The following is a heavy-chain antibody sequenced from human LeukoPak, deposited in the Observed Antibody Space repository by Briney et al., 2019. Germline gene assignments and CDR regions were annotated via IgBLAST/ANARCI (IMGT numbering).Heavy chain of an antibody. D-gene: IGHD1-7*01. Sequence: GGSPRLSCAASGFTFSSYWMHWVRQAPGKGLVWVSRINTDGSDTAYVDSVKGRFTISRDNAKITLYLQMNSLRAEDTAVYYCTRGGTTLDYWGQGTLVTVSS. CDR1: GFTFSSYW. CDR2: INTDGSDT. V-gene: IGHV3-74*01. J-gene: IGHJ4*02. CDR3: TRGGTTLDY.